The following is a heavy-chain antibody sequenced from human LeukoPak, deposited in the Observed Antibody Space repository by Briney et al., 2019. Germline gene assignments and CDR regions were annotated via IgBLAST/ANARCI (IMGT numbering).Heavy chain of an antibody. D-gene: IGHD6-13*01. J-gene: IGHJ4*02. CDR2: IYYSGST. CDR3: ARMAAAGTDY. CDR1: GGSISSYY. Sequence: SETLCLTCTVSGGSISSYYWSWGRQPPGKGLEWIGYIYYSGSTNYNPSPKSRVTISVDTSKNQFSLKLSSVTAADTAVYYCARMAAAGTDYWGQGTLVTVSS. V-gene: IGHV4-59*01.